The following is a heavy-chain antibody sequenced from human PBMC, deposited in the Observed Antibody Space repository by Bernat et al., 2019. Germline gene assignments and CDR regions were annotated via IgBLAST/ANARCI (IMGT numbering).Heavy chain of an antibody. CDR3: AGGSMVRGVWCFDY. D-gene: IGHD3-10*01. J-gene: IGHJ4*02. CDR1: GGSISSTSYY. CDR2: IYYSGST. Sequence: QLHLQESGPGLVNPSETLSLTCTVSGGSISSTSYYWGWIRQPPGKGLEWIGSIYYSGSTYYTPSLKSLVTISVDTSKNQFSLKRSGVTAADTAVYYCAGGSMVRGVWCFDYWGQGTLVTVSS. V-gene: IGHV4-39*01.